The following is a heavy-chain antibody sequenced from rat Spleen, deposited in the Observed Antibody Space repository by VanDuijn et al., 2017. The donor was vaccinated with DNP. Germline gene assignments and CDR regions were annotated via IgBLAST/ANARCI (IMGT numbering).Heavy chain of an antibody. J-gene: IGHJ4*01. V-gene: IGHV5-29*01. CDR2: LSFDGSST. CDR3: ARHRTISPFYYAMNA. CDR1: GFTFSDYY. Sequence: EVLLVESDGGLVQPGRSLKLSCAVSGFTFSDYYMAWVRQAPAKGLEWVAALSFDGSSTYYRGSVKGRFSLSRDNAKSTLYLQVNSLRSEDTATYYCARHRTISPFYYAMNAWGQGASVTVSS.